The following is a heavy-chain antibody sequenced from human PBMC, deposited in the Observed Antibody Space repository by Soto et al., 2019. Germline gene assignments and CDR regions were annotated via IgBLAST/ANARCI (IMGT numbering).Heavy chain of an antibody. CDR2: IYYSGST. J-gene: IGHJ4*02. Sequence: PSETLSLTCTVSGGSISSGGYYWSWIRQHPGKGLEWIGYIYYSGSTYYTPSLKSRVTISVDTSKNQFSLKLSSVTAADTAVYYCARYVDIVATVAVAGRYFDYWGQGALVT. CDR3: ARYVDIVATVAVAGRYFDY. D-gene: IGHD5-12*01. CDR1: GGSISSGGYY. V-gene: IGHV4-31*03.